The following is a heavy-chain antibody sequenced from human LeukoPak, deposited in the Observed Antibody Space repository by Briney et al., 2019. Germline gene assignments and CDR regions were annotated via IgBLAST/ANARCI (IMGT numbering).Heavy chain of an antibody. CDR3: TRTRNEFVTTRYFDY. Sequence: GASVKVSCKASGYMFSSYYMTWVRQAPGQGLEWMGWISGYNAKTNYAQKFQGRVTMTTDTSTRTAYLELRSLSSDDTAVYYCTRTRNEFVTTRYFDYCGQGTLVTVSS. D-gene: IGHD2/OR15-2a*01. CDR1: GYMFSSYY. J-gene: IGHJ4*02. CDR2: ISGYNAKT. V-gene: IGHV1-18*01.